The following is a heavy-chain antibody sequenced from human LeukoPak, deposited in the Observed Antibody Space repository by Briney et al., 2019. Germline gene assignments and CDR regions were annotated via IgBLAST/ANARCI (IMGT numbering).Heavy chain of an antibody. D-gene: IGHD7-27*01. CDR3: ARVTGIIDY. Sequence: ASVKVSCKASGYTFTSYDIDWVRQATGQGLEWMGWINLNSGNTGYAQNFQGRLTMTRDTSINTAYMELSTLRSEDTAVYYGARVTGIIDYWGQGTLVTVSS. V-gene: IGHV1-8*01. CDR2: INLNSGNT. J-gene: IGHJ4*02. CDR1: GYTFTSYD.